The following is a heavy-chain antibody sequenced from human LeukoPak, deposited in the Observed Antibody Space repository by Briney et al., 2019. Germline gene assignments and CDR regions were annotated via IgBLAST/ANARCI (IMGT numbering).Heavy chain of an antibody. CDR2: ISYDGSNK. Sequence: GGSLRLSCAASGFTFSSYAMHWVRQAPGKGLEWVAVISYDGSNKYYADSVKGRFTISRDNSKNTVSLQMDSLRPADTAVYYCAKGFSGRSWAFNYWGQGTLVTVSS. J-gene: IGHJ4*02. CDR3: AKGFSGRSWAFNY. D-gene: IGHD5-12*01. V-gene: IGHV3-30-3*01. CDR1: GFTFSSYA.